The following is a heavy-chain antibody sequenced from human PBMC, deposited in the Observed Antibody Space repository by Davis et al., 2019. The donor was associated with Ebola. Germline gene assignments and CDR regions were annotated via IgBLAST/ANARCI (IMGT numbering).Heavy chain of an antibody. CDR3: ARDGSNSYLDY. V-gene: IGHV3-21*01. CDR1: GFTISSHS. Sequence: GESLKISCAAPGFTISSHSMNWVRQAPGKGLECVSSIGSTTNFIYYADSVKGRFTISRDNAKNSLYLQMNSLRAEDTAVYYCARDGSNSYLDYWGQGNLVTVSS. J-gene: IGHJ4*02. D-gene: IGHD6-6*01. CDR2: IGSTTNFI.